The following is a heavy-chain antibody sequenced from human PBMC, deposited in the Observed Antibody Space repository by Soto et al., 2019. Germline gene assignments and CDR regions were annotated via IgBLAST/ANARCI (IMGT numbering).Heavy chain of an antibody. CDR1: GFTFSDYY. D-gene: IGHD3-10*01. J-gene: IGHJ4*02. V-gene: IGHV3-11*04. CDR3: ARDPANYYGSGSYYSRLDY. Sequence: GGSLTLSCAASGFTFSDYYMSWIRQAPGKGLEWVSYISSSTIYYADSVKGRFTISRDNAKNSLYLQMNSLRAEDTAVYYCARDPANYYGSGSYYSRLDYWGQGTLVTVSS. CDR2: ISSSTI.